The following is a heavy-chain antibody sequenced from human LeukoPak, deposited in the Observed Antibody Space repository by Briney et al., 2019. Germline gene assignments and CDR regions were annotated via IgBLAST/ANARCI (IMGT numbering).Heavy chain of an antibody. Sequence: SETLSLTCAVYGGSFSGYYWSWIRQPPGKGLEWIGEINHSGSTNYNPSLKSRVTISVDTSKNQFSLKLSSVTAADTAVYYCARGEQLWFDYWGQGTLVTVSS. V-gene: IGHV4-34*01. D-gene: IGHD5-18*01. CDR1: GGSFSGYY. CDR2: INHSGST. CDR3: ARGEQLWFDY. J-gene: IGHJ4*02.